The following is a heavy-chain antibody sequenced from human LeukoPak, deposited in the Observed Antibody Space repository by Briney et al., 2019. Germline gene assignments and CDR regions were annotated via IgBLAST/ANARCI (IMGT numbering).Heavy chain of an antibody. D-gene: IGHD3-3*01. CDR1: GGSISSGDYY. V-gene: IGHV4-30-4*01. J-gene: IGHJ4*02. CDR3: ARDNGYYDFWSGYSPEYYLDY. Sequence: SQTLSLTCTVSGGSISSGDYYWSWIRQPPGKGLEWIGYIYYSGSTYYNPSLKSRVTISVDTSKNQFSLKLSSVTAADTAVYYCARDNGYYDFWSGYSPEYYLDYWGQGTLVTVSS. CDR2: IYYSGST.